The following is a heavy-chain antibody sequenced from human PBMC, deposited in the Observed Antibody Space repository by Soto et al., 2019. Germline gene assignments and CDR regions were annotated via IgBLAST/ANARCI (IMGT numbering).Heavy chain of an antibody. CDR3: ARAPSGDILTGYHNPFDY. D-gene: IGHD3-9*01. V-gene: IGHV4-31*03. CDR2: IYYSGST. CDR1: GGSISSGGYY. J-gene: IGHJ4*02. Sequence: SETLSLTCTVSGGSISSGGYYWSWIRQHPGKGLEWIGYIYYSGSTYYNPSLKSRVTISVDTSKNQFSLKLGSVTAADTAVYYCARAPSGDILTGYHNPFDYWGQGTLVTVSS.